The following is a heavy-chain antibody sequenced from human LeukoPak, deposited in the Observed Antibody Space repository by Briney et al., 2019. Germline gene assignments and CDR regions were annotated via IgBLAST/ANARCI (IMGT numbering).Heavy chain of an antibody. CDR2: ISSSSSTI. V-gene: IGHV3-48*01. Sequence: GGSLRLSCAASGFTFCTYSMNWVRQAPGKGLEWVSYISSSSSTIYYADSVKGRFTISRDNAKNSLYLQMNSLRAEDTAVYYCAKDPDHVTVDCWGQGTLVTVSS. J-gene: IGHJ4*02. CDR3: AKDPDHVTVDC. CDR1: GFTFCTYS. D-gene: IGHD2-21*02.